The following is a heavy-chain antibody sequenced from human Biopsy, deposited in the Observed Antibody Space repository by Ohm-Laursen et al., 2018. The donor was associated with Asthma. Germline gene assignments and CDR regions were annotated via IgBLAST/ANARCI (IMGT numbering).Heavy chain of an antibody. CDR3: ARQSTRRDYRGMDV. D-gene: IGHD4-11*01. J-gene: IGHJ6*02. Sequence: SETLSPTCTVSGGSMSSSSYYWGWIRQPPGKGLEWMGSISYTGSAYHNPSLKSRVTISVDTSKNHFSLKLNSVTAADTAIYYCARQSTRRDYRGMDVWGQGTTVTVSS. CDR1: GGSMSSSSYY. CDR2: ISYTGSA. V-gene: IGHV4-39*01.